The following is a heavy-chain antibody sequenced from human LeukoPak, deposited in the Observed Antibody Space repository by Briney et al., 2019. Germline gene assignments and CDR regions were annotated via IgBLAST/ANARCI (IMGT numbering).Heavy chain of an antibody. V-gene: IGHV3-53*01. CDR3: APTCSGGTCYLFDY. D-gene: IGHD2-15*01. J-gene: IGHJ4*02. Sequence: GGSLRLSCAASGFTVSRNYMMWVRQAPGKGLEWVSVISNDAKTNYADSVKGRFTISKDNSKNTLYLQMNSLRAEDTAVYYCAPTCSGGTCYLFDYWGQGTLVTVSS. CDR1: GFTVSRNY. CDR2: ISNDAKT.